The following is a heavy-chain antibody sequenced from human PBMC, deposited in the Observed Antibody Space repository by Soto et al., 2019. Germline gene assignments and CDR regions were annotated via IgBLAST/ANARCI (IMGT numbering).Heavy chain of an antibody. CDR3: AKEGGTGKDYDF. CDR2: IAYDGSNR. D-gene: IGHD2-8*02. V-gene: IGHV3-30*18. J-gene: IGHJ4*02. CDR1: GFTFNIDG. Sequence: QVQLVESGGGVVQPGRSLRLSCAASGFTFNIDGMHWVRQAPGKGLEWVSVIAYDGSNRYYADSVKGRFTISRDNSKNTLYLQMNSLRPEDTAVYYCAKEGGTGKDYDFWGQGTLVTVSS.